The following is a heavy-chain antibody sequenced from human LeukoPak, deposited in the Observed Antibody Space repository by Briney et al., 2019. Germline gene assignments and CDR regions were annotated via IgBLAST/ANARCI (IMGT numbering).Heavy chain of an antibody. V-gene: IGHV4-39*01. J-gene: IGHJ4*02. CDR1: GGSISSSSYY. CDR3: ARLFRSPAVVVAAADY. D-gene: IGHD2-15*01. CDR2: IYYSGST. Sequence: SETLSLTCTVSGGSISSSSYYWGWIRQPPGKGLEWIGSIYYSGSTYYTPSLKSRVTISVDTSKNQFSLKLSSVTAADTAVYYCARLFRSPAVVVAAADYWGQGTLVTVSS.